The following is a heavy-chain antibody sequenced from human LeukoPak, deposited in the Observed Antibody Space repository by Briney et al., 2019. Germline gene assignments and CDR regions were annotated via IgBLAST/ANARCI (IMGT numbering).Heavy chain of an antibody. CDR2: IFPSGGEI. Sequence: GGSLRLSCAASGFTFSTFAMIWVRQPPGKELEWVSSIFPSGGEIHYADSVRGRFTISRDNSKNTLYLQMNSLRAEDTAVYYCARDIYYDYWGQGTLVTVSS. J-gene: IGHJ4*02. CDR3: ARDIYYDY. V-gene: IGHV3-23*01. CDR1: GFTFSTFA.